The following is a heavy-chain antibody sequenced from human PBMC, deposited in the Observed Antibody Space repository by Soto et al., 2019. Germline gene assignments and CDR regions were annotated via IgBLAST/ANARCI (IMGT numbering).Heavy chain of an antibody. D-gene: IGHD3-9*01. CDR3: AGTSTYYDILTGYLYFQH. CDR1: GGSISSYY. Sequence: SETLSLTCTVSGGSISSYYWSWIRQPPGKGLEWIGYIYYSGSTNYNPSLKSRVTISVDTSKSQFSLKLSSVTAADTAVYYCAGTSTYYDILTGYLYFQHWGQGTLVTVSS. J-gene: IGHJ1*01. V-gene: IGHV4-59*08. CDR2: IYYSGST.